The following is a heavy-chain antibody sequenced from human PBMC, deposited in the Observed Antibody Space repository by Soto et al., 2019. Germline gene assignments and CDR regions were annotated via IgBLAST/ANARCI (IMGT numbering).Heavy chain of an antibody. J-gene: IGHJ5*02. CDR3: GDDPTYPASGRNNWFDT. V-gene: IGHV3-30*18. Sequence: QVQLVESGGGVVQPGRSLRLSCAASGFTFSRYGMHWVRQAPGKGLEWVAVISYDGSNKYYADSVKGRYTISRDNSKNTRYLHMNSLRADATAVYFCGDDPTYPASGRNNWFDTWGQGSQVTVSS. D-gene: IGHD6-13*01. CDR2: ISYDGSNK. CDR1: GFTFSRYG.